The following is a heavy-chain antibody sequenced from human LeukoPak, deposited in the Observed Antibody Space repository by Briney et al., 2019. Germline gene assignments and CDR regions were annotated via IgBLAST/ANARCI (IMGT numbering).Heavy chain of an antibody. V-gene: IGHV3-66*01. CDR3: ARASSGSWYGDY. Sequence: PGGSLRLSCAASGFDVSDNYMSWVRQAPGKGLEWVSVIYSGGSTYYADAVKGRFTISRDNYKNTIYLQMNSLRVEDTAVYYCARASSGSWYGDYWGQGTLVTVSS. CDR1: GFDVSDNY. J-gene: IGHJ4*02. CDR2: IYSGGST. D-gene: IGHD6-13*01.